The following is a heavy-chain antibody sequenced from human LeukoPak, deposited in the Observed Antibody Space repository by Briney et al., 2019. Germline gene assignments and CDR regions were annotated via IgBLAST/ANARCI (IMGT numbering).Heavy chain of an antibody. J-gene: IGHJ4*02. CDR2: IRSKANSYAT. V-gene: IGHV3-73*01. Sequence: GGSLRLSCAASGFPFSGSAMHWVRQASGKGLEWVGRIRSKANSYATAYAASVKGRFTISRDDSKNTAYLQMNSLKSEDTAVYYCTRHSQDYWGQGTLVTVSS. CDR1: GFPFSGSA. CDR3: TRHSQDY.